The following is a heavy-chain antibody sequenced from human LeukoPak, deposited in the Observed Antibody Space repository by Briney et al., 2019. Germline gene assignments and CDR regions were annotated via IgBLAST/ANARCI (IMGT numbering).Heavy chain of an antibody. V-gene: IGHV4-59*08. Sequence: SETLSLTCTVSDDSISDYYRGWIRQPPGKGLEWIGYFYNSGSTYYNPSLKSRVTISVDTSKNQFSLKLSSVTAADTAVYYCARVTGRLSSSTFDYWGQGTLVTVSS. CDR3: ARVTGRLSSSTFDY. D-gene: IGHD6-6*01. CDR1: DDSISDYY. J-gene: IGHJ4*02. CDR2: FYNSGST.